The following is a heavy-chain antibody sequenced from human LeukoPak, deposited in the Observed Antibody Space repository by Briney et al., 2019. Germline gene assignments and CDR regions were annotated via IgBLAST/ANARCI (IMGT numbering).Heavy chain of an antibody. V-gene: IGHV4-38-2*02. J-gene: IGHJ4*02. CDR1: NYSISRAYY. CDR2: IYHSGIV. D-gene: IGHD3-22*01. CDR3: ARMMEYYDSAGYPPPAAADY. Sequence: RSDTLSLPCTVSNYSISRAYYWGWTRPPPGKGLEGSENIYHSGIVQYNASLKSRVTISVDTYKNQFPLSLRSVTAAHTPVFYCARMMEYYDSAGYPPPAAADYGGQGPLFTAS.